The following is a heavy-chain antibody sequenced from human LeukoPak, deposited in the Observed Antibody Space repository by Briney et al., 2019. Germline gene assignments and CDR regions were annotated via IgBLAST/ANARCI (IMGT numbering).Heavy chain of an antibody. J-gene: IGHJ5*02. Sequence: PSETLPLTCTVSGGSVSSGSYYWTWIRQPPGKGLEWIGYIYYSGSTNYNPSLKSRVTISVDTSKNQFSLKLSSVTAADTAVYYCAREGYCSSTSCYGKGWFDPWGQGTLVTVSS. D-gene: IGHD2-2*01. V-gene: IGHV4-61*01. CDR1: GGSVSSGSYY. CDR3: AREGYCSSTSCYGKGWFDP. CDR2: IYYSGST.